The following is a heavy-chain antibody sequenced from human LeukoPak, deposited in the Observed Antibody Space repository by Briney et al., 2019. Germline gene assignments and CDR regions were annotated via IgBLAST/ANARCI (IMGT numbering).Heavy chain of an antibody. D-gene: IGHD6-19*01. CDR3: ARVPSGWYVTY. V-gene: IGHV3-66*02. CDR1: GFTVSSNY. J-gene: IGHJ4*02. Sequence: GGSLGLSCAASGFTVSSNYMSWVRQAPGKGLEWVSVIYSGGSTYYADSVKGRFTISRDNSKNTLYLQMNSLRAEDTAVYYCARVPSGWYVTYWGQGTLVTVSS. CDR2: IYSGGST.